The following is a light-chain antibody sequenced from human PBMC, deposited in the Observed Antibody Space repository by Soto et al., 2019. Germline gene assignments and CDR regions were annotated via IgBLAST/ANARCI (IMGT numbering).Light chain of an antibody. J-gene: IGLJ1*01. Sequence: QSALTQXAXXXXXXXQSXTISXXXTXXXVGGFNYVSWYQQHPGKAPKLMIYDVTNRPSGVSYRFSGSKSGNTASLTISGLQAEDEADYYCNSYTSSSTYVFGTGTKVTVL. CDR2: DVT. CDR1: XXXVGGFNY. CDR3: NSYTSSSTYV. V-gene: IGLV2-14*03.